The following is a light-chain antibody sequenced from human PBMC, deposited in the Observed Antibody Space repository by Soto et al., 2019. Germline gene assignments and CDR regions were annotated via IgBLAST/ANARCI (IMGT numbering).Light chain of an antibody. CDR1: QSVSTLY. V-gene: IGKV3-20*01. Sequence: EIVLTQSPGTLSLSPGEIATLSCRASQSVSTLYLAWYQQKPGQAPRLLIYGTSNRAGGIPDRFSGSGSGTDFTLTINRLQPEDFAVYFCQQYAVSPYTFAQGTKLEI. CDR2: GTS. J-gene: IGKJ2*01. CDR3: QQYAVSPYT.